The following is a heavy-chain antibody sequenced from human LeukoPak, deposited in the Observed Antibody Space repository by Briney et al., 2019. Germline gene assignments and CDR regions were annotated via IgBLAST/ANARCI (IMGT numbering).Heavy chain of an antibody. V-gene: IGHV4-34*01. D-gene: IGHD3-3*01. CDR1: GGSFSGYY. Sequence: SETLSLTCAVYGGSFSGYYWSWIRQPPGKGLEWIGEINHSGSTNYNPSLKSRVTISVDTSKNQFSLKLSSVTAADTAVYYCARRDAPMDFWSGPWGQGTLVTVSS. CDR2: INHSGST. CDR3: ARRDAPMDFWSGP. J-gene: IGHJ5*02.